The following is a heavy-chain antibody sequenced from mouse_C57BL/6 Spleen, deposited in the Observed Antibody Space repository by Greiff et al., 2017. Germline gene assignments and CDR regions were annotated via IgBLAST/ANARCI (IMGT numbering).Heavy chain of an antibody. V-gene: IGHV1-19*01. CDR1: GYTFTDYY. D-gene: IGHD1-1*01. CDR3: ARRPGSSPYWYFDV. CDR2: INPYNGGT. J-gene: IGHJ1*03. Sequence: EVQLQQSGPVLVKPGASVKMSCKASGYTFTDYYMNWVKQSHGKSLEWIGVINPYNGGTSYNQKFKGKATLTVDTSSSTAYMELNSLTSEDSAVYYCARRPGSSPYWYFDVWGTGTTVTVSS.